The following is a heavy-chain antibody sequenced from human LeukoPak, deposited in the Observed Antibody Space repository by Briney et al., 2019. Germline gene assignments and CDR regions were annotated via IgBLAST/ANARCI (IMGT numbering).Heavy chain of an antibody. CDR2: LYSDGNT. V-gene: IGHV3-53*01. CDR1: GFTFITND. J-gene: IGHJ4*02. Sequence: GGSLRLSCAASGFTFITNDMTWVRQPPGKGLEWVSVLYSDGNTKYADSVQGRFTISRGNSKNTLYLEMNSLSPDDTAVYYCARGVEPLAANTLAYWGQGTLVTVSS. D-gene: IGHD1-14*01. CDR3: ARGVEPLAANTLAY.